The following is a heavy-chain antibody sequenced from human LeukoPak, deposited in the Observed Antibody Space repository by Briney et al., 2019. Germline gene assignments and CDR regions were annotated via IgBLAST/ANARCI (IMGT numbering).Heavy chain of an antibody. CDR1: GYTFTSYD. D-gene: IGHD3-22*01. CDR2: MNPNSGNT. Sequence: GASVKVSCKASGYTFTSYDINWVRQATGQGLEWMGWMNPNSGNTGYAQKFQGRVTMTRNTSISTAYMELSSLRSEDTAVYYCARGLDYYDSSGYYYYYGMDVWGQGTTVTVSS. V-gene: IGHV1-8*01. J-gene: IGHJ6*02. CDR3: ARGLDYYDSSGYYYYYGMDV.